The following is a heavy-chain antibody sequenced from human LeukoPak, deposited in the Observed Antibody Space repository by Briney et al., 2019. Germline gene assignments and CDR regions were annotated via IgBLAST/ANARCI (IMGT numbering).Heavy chain of an antibody. J-gene: IGHJ4*02. CDR2: IDHSGST. CDR3: AREGLSLYYFDY. V-gene: IGHV4-4*02. CDR1: GGSISTDHW. Sequence: SETLSLTCAVSGGSISTDHWWSWVRQPPGKGLEWIGEIDHSGSTNYNPSLKSRVTISVDTSKNQFSLKLSSATAADTAVYYCAREGLSLYYFDYWGQGALVTVSS.